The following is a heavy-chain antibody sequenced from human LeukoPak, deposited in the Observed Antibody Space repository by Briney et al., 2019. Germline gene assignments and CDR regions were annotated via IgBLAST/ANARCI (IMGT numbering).Heavy chain of an antibody. CDR2: IFHSGTT. CDR3: ARDLSVTAKFDY. D-gene: IGHD5-18*01. V-gene: IGHV4-38-2*02. Sequence: SETLSLTCAVSGYSISSGSYWGWIRQPPGKGLEWIGSIFHSGTTYHNPSLKSRITLSVDTSKNQVSLKLSSVSAADTAVYYCARDLSVTAKFDYWGQGNLVTVSS. CDR1: GYSISSGSY. J-gene: IGHJ4*02.